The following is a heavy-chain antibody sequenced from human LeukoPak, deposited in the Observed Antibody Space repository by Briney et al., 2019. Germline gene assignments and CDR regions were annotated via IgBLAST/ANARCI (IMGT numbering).Heavy chain of an antibody. D-gene: IGHD3-22*01. CDR3: ARGGSGYLLVV. J-gene: IGHJ4*02. CDR2: INPSGSST. Sequence: ASVKVSCKASGYTFTSYYMHWVRQAPGQGLEWMGIINPSGSSTSYAQKFQGRVTMTRDMSTSTVYMELSSLRSEDTAVYYCARGGSGYLLVVWGQGTLVTVSS. V-gene: IGHV1-46*01. CDR1: GYTFTSYY.